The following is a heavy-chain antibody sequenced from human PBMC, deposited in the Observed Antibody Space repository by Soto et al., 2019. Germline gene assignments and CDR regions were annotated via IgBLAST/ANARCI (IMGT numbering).Heavy chain of an antibody. Sequence: GGSLRLCCAASGFTVSSYHMSWVRQAPGKGLEWVSIIYSAGSADFADSVKGRFTISRDNSKNTLYLQMSSLRAEDTAVYYCTIVYSSSYHYFDYWGQGPLVTVSS. D-gene: IGHD6-13*01. V-gene: IGHV3-66*01. CDR2: IYSAGSA. J-gene: IGHJ4*02. CDR1: GFTVSSYH. CDR3: TIVYSSSYHYFDY.